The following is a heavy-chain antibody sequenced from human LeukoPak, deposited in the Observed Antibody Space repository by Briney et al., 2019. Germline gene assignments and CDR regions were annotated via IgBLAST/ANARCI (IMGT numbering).Heavy chain of an antibody. CDR1: GFTFSSYA. V-gene: IGHV3-53*01. Sequence: GRSLRLSCAASGFTFSSYAMHWVRQAPGKGLEWVSVIYSGGSTYYADSVKGRFTISRDNSKNTLYLQMNSLRAEDTAVYYCANLDYWGQGTLVTVSS. J-gene: IGHJ4*02. CDR3: ANLDY. CDR2: IYSGGST.